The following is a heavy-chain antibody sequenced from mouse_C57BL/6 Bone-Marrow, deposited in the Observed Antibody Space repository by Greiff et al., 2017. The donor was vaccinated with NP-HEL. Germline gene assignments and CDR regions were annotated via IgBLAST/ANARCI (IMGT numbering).Heavy chain of an antibody. Sequence: VQLQQSGAELVRPGASVKLSCTASGFNIKDDYMHWVKQRPEQGLEWIGWIDPENGDTEYASKFQGKATITADTSSNTAYLQLSSLTSEDTAVYYCTTFITPKNYFDYWSQGTTLTVSS. V-gene: IGHV14-4*01. D-gene: IGHD1-1*01. J-gene: IGHJ2*01. CDR2: IDPENGDT. CDR3: TTFITPKNYFDY. CDR1: GFNIKDDY.